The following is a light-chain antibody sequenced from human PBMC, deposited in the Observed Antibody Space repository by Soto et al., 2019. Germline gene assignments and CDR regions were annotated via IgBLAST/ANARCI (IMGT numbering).Light chain of an antibody. CDR1: QSVTRNS. CDR2: SAS. V-gene: IGKV3-20*01. Sequence: EIVLTQSPGSLSLSPGEGATLSCRASQSVTRNSLAWYQQKPGQAPRLLIYSASGRATGTPDRFSGSGSGTDFTRTISRLEPEYFAVDLCHQYGSSPWTFGQGTKVEIK. J-gene: IGKJ1*01. CDR3: HQYGSSPWT.